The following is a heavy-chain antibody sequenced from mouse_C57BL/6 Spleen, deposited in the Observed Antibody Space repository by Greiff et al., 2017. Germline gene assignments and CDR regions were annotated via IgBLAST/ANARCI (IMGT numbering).Heavy chain of an antibody. V-gene: IGHV1-50*01. CDR2: IDPSDSYT. Sequence: QVQLQQPGAELVKPGASVKLSCKASGYTFTSYWMQWVKQRPGQGLEWIGEIDPSDSYTNYNQKFKGKATLTVDTSSSTAYMQLSSLTSEDSAVYYCARYYYGSKNAMDYWGQGTSVTVSS. CDR3: ARYYYGSKNAMDY. CDR1: GYTFTSYW. D-gene: IGHD1-1*01. J-gene: IGHJ4*01.